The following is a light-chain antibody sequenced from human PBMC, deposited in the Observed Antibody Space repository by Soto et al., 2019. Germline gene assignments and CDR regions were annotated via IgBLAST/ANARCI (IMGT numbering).Light chain of an antibody. CDR1: QNIHTK. V-gene: IGKV3-15*01. CDR2: GAS. Sequence: EIVMTPAPATLSVSPFELSSFSCMAGQNIHTKVAWHQQTPGQPPSLIIYGASTRATGIPARFSGSGSGTEFTLTISSLQSEDFAVYYCEQYNNWPITFGQGTRLEIK. CDR3: EQYNNWPIT. J-gene: IGKJ5*01.